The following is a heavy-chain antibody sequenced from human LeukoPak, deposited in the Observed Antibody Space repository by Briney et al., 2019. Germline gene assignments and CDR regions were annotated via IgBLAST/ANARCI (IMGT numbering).Heavy chain of an antibody. J-gene: IGHJ3*02. V-gene: IGHV3-30*02. D-gene: IGHD5-18*01. CDR3: AREQRGYSYGNDAFDI. CDR2: IRYDGSNK. Sequence: GGSLRLSCAASGFTFSSYGMHWVRQAPGKGLEWVAFIRYDGSNKYYADSVKGRFTISRDNSKNTLYLQMNSLRAEDTAVYYCAREQRGYSYGNDAFDIWGQGTMVTVSS. CDR1: GFTFSSYG.